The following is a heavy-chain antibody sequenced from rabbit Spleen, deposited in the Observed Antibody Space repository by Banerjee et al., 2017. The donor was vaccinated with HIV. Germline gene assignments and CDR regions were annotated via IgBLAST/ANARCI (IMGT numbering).Heavy chain of an antibody. Sequence: QEQLKESGGGLVQPGGSLKLSCKASGFTLSSYYMNWVRQAPGKGLEWIACMNSRSGEDVYATWAKGRFTISKTSSTTVTLQMTSLSAADTATYFCARDLPSVIGWNLDLWGPGTLVTVS. J-gene: IGHJ4*01. V-gene: IGHV1S45*01. CDR1: GFTLSSYYM. D-gene: IGHD2-1*01. CDR2: MNSRSGED. CDR3: ARDLPSVIGWNLDL.